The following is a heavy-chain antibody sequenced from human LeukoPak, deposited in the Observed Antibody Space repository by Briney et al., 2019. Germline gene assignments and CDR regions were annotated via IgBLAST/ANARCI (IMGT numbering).Heavy chain of an antibody. V-gene: IGHV1-8*01. CDR3: ARPQLAQNWFDR. D-gene: IGHD6-13*01. J-gene: IGHJ5*02. CDR1: GYTFTSYD. CDR2: MNPNSGNT. Sequence: ASVKVSSKASGYTFTSYDINWVRQAPGQGLEWMGWMNPNSGNTGYAQKFQGRVTMTRNTSIGTAYMELSSLRSEDTAVYYCARPQLAQNWFDRWGQGTLVTVSS.